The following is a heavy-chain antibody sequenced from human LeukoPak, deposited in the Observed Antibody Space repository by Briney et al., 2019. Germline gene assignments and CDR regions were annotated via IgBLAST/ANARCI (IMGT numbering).Heavy chain of an antibody. CDR2: IIPIFGTA. D-gene: IGHD6-13*01. CDR1: GGTFSSYA. V-gene: IGHV1-69*05. Sequence: GASVKVSCKASGGTFSSYATSWVRQAPGQGLEWMGRIIPIFGTANYAQKFQGRVTITTDESTSTAYMELSSLRSEDTAVYYCATDSGIAAAGPLRWGQGTLVTVSS. J-gene: IGHJ4*02. CDR3: ATDSGIAAAGPLR.